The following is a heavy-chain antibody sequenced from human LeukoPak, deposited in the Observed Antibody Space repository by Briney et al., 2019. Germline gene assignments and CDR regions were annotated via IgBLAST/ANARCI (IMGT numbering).Heavy chain of an antibody. CDR3: ASELGGGMDV. J-gene: IGHJ6*02. CDR2: INHSGST. D-gene: IGHD1-7*01. CDR1: GGSFSGYY. V-gene: IGHV4-34*01. Sequence: SETLSLTCAVYGGSFSGYYWSWIRQPPGKRLEWIGEINHSGSTNYNPSLKCRVTISVHTSKNQFSLTLSSVTAADTAVYYCASELGGGMDVWGQGTTVTVSS.